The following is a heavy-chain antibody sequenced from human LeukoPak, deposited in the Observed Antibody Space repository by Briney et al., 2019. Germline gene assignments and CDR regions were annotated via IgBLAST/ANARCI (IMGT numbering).Heavy chain of an antibody. CDR1: GYTFTDNH. CDR2: INPNSSGT. J-gene: IGHJ4*02. V-gene: IGHV1-2*02. Sequence: GASVKVSCKASGYTFTDNHIHWVRQAPGQGLQWMGWINPNSSGTNYAQKFQGRVTMTRDTSISTAYMELSSLRSDDTALYYCARDPDHGGNSLDYWGQGTLVTVSS. CDR3: ARDPDHGGNSLDY. D-gene: IGHD4-23*01.